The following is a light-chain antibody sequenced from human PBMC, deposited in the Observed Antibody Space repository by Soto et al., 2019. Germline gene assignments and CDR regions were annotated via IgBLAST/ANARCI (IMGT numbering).Light chain of an antibody. CDR2: GAT. Sequence: EIVLTQSPATLSLSPGERATLSCRASQSVTSYLAWYQQKPGQAPRLLIHGATTRATGIPARFSGSGSGTEFTLTISSLQSEDFAVYYCQQYGSSPWTFGQGTKVDIK. J-gene: IGKJ1*01. CDR3: QQYGSSPWT. V-gene: IGKV3-15*01. CDR1: QSVTSY.